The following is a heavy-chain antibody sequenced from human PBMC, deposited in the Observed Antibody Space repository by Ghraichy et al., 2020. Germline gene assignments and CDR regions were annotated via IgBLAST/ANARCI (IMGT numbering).Heavy chain of an antibody. J-gene: IGHJ3*02. Sequence: SETLSLTCTVSGGSISSSSYYWGWIRQPPGKGLEWIGSIYYSGSTYYNPSLKSRVTISVDTSKNQFSLKLSSVTAADTAVYYCARPGSSHREAFDIWGQGTMVTVSS. CDR1: GGSISSSSYY. CDR3: ARPGSSHREAFDI. V-gene: IGHV4-39*01. CDR2: IYYSGST. D-gene: IGHD6-13*01.